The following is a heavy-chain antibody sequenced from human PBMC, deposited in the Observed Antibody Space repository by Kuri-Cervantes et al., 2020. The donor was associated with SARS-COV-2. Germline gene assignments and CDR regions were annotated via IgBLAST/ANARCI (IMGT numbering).Heavy chain of an antibody. D-gene: IGHD1-26*01. Sequence: GGSLRLSCAASGFTFSSYGMHWVRQAPGKGLEWVAVIWYDGSNKYYADSVKGRFTISRDNAKNSLYLQMNSLRAEDTAVYYCARREVRRPYYYYMDVWGKGTTVTVSS. J-gene: IGHJ6*03. V-gene: IGHV3-33*01. CDR3: ARREVRRPYYYYMDV. CDR1: GFTFSSYG. CDR2: IWYDGSNK.